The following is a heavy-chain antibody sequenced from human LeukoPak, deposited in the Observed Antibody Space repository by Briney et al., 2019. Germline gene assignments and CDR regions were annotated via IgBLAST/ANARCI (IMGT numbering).Heavy chain of an antibody. CDR1: GGTFSSYA. Sequence: SVKVSCKASGGTFSSYAISWVRQAPGQGLEWMGRIIPILGIANYAQKFQGRVTMTRNTSISTAYMELSSLRSEDTAVYYCARAGGDGSFDYWGQGTLVTVSS. CDR3: ARAGGDGSFDY. V-gene: IGHV1-69*04. J-gene: IGHJ4*02. D-gene: IGHD5-24*01. CDR2: IIPILGIA.